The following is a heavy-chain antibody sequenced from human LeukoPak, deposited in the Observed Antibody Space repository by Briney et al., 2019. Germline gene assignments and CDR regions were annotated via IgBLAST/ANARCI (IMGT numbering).Heavy chain of an antibody. CDR3: ARKYCSSTSCSNWFDP. D-gene: IGHD2-2*01. J-gene: IGHJ5*02. CDR1: GGSISSGDYY. Sequence: SETLSLTCTVSGGSISSGDYYWSWIRQPPGKGLEWIGYIYYSGSTYYNPSLKSRVTISVDTSKNQFSLKLSSVTAADTAVYYCARKYCSSTSCSNWFDPWGQGTLVTVSS. V-gene: IGHV4-30-4*08. CDR2: IYYSGST.